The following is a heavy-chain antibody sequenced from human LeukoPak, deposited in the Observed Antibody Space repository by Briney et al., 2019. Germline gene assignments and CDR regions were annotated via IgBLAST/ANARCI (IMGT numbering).Heavy chain of an antibody. Sequence: SETPSLTCTVSGGSISSSSYYWGWIRQPPGKGLEWIESIYYSGSTYYNSALQSRVTLCVYPSKNQFPLKLSSVTAADTAVYYCARYRPGRPMYYFDYWGQGTLVTVST. CDR1: GGSISSSSYY. J-gene: IGHJ4*02. CDR3: ARYRPGRPMYYFDY. V-gene: IGHV4-39*01. CDR2: IYYSGST.